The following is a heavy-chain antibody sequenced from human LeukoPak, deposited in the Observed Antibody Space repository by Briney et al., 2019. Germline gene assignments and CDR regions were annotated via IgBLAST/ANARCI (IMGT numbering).Heavy chain of an antibody. CDR1: GFTFSSYS. V-gene: IGHV3-21*01. CDR2: IISSSSYI. CDR3: AKESYYDSSGSVEYYSDY. Sequence: GGSLRLSCAASGFTFSSYSMNWVRQAPGKGLEWVSSIISSSSYIYYADSVKGRFTISRDNAKNSLYLQMNSLRAEDTAVYYCAKESYYDSSGSVEYYSDYWGQGTLVTVSS. J-gene: IGHJ4*02. D-gene: IGHD3-22*01.